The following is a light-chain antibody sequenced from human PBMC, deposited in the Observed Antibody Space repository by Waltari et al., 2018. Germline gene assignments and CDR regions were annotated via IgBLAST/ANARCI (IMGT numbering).Light chain of an antibody. CDR1: QSVRST. J-gene: IGKJ1*01. CDR2: GAS. CDR3: QQYYNWLWT. Sequence: EIVLTQSPATLSVSLGERATLSCRASQSVRSTLAWYQQRPGQAPRLLIYGASTRATGVPARFSGSGSGTEFTLTISSLQSEDFAIYYCQQYYNWLWTFGQGTKVEIK. V-gene: IGKV3-15*01.